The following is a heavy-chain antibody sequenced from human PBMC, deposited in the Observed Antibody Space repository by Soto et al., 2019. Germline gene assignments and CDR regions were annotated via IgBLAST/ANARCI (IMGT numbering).Heavy chain of an antibody. Sequence: QVPLVESGGGVVQPGRSLRLSCAASGFTFSSYGMHWVRQAPGKGLEWVAVIWYDGSNKYYADSVKGRFTISRDNSKNTLYLQMTSLRAEDTAVYYCARAPVGATGYNWFDPWGQGTLVTVSS. CDR2: IWYDGSNK. J-gene: IGHJ5*02. V-gene: IGHV3-33*01. CDR3: ARAPVGATGYNWFDP. CDR1: GFTFSSYG. D-gene: IGHD1-26*01.